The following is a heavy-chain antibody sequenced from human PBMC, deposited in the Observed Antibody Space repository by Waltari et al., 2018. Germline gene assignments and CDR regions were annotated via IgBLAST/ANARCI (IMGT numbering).Heavy chain of an antibody. V-gene: IGHV4-39*07. CDR2: IYYSGST. D-gene: IGHD3-3*01. CDR3: ASESGYYDFWSGYPTGYFDL. Sequence: QLQLQESGPGLVKPSETLSLTCTVSGGSISSSSYYWGWIRQPPGKGLEWIGSIYYSGSTYYNPSLKSRVTISVDTSKNQFSLKLSSVTAADTAVYYCASESGYYDFWSGYPTGYFDLWGRGTLVTVSS. J-gene: IGHJ2*01. CDR1: GGSISSSSYY.